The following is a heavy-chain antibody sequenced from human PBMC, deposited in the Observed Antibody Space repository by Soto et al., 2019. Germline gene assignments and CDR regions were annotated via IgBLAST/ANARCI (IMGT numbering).Heavy chain of an antibody. V-gene: IGHV1-18*01. Sequence: QVQLVQSGAEVKKPGASVKVSCKASGYSFTNYGIIWVRQAPGQGLEWMGWISTYNGNTNYAQKLQGRVTMTTDTSTSTAYMELRSLRSDDTAVYYCARSYGDYGPFDYWGQGPLVTVSS. CDR2: ISTYNGNT. CDR3: ARSYGDYGPFDY. CDR1: GYSFTNYG. D-gene: IGHD4-17*01. J-gene: IGHJ4*02.